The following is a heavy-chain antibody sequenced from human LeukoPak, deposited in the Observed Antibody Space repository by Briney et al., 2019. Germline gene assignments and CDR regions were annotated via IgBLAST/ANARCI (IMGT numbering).Heavy chain of an antibody. D-gene: IGHD3-3*01. CDR2: IVVGSGNT. CDR3: AADPFHYDFWSGYGMDV. Sequence: SVKVSCKASGFTFTSSAVQWVRQARGQRLEWIGWIVVGSGNTNYAQKFQERDTITRDMSTSTAYMELSSLRSEDTAVYYCAADPFHYDFWSGYGMDVWGQGTTVTVSS. V-gene: IGHV1-58*01. CDR1: GFTFTSSA. J-gene: IGHJ6*02.